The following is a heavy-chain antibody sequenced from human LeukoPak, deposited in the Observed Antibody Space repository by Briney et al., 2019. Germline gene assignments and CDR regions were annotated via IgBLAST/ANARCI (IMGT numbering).Heavy chain of an antibody. J-gene: IGHJ4*02. Sequence: GRSLRLSCAASGLTFRIYCMSWVRRPPRKALEWVANINQDGSSKDYIDSVKGRFSISRDNPKNSLYLQMNSLIYEDTGVYYCARDYGEWGQGTMVTVSS. CDR1: GLTFRIYC. V-gene: IGHV3-7*01. CDR3: ARDYGE. CDR2: INQDGSSK. D-gene: IGHD3-10*01.